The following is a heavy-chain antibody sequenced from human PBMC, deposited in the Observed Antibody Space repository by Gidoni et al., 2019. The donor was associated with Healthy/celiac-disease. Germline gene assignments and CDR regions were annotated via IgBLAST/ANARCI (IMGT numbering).Heavy chain of an antibody. CDR2: IIPIFGTA. V-gene: IGHV1-69*01. CDR3: ATLTGTTGYFHYYYGMDV. J-gene: IGHJ6*02. D-gene: IGHD1-7*01. Sequence: QVQLVQSGAEVKKPGSSVKVSCKASGGTFSSYAISWVRQAPGQGLEWMGGIIPIFGTANYAQKFQGRVTITADESTSTAYMELSSLRSEDTAVYYCATLTGTTGYFHYYYGMDVWGQGTTVTVSS. CDR1: GGTFSSYA.